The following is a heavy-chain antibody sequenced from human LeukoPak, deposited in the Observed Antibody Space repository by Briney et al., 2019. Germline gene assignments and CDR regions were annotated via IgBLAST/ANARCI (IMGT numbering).Heavy chain of an antibody. J-gene: IGHJ4*02. Sequence: SETLSLTCTVSGGSISSGSYYWSWIRQPPGKGLEWIGEINHSGSTNYNPSLKSRVTISVDTSKNQFSLKLSSVTAADTAVYYCARDNYYDSSGYDYWGQGTLVTVSS. V-gene: IGHV4-39*07. D-gene: IGHD3-22*01. CDR3: ARDNYYDSSGYDY. CDR2: INHSGST. CDR1: GGSISSGSYY.